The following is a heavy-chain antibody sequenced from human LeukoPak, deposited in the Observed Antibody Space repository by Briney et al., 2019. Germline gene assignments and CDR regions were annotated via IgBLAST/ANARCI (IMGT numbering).Heavy chain of an antibody. CDR1: GFTFSSYA. Sequence: GGSLRLSCAASGFTFSSYAMSWVRQAPGKGLEWVSAISGSGGSTYYADSVKGRFTISRDNSKNTLYLQMNSLRAEDTAVYYCAKHSSLRSSSTGGQHNWFDPWGQGTLVTVSS. V-gene: IGHV3-23*01. CDR3: AKHSSLRSSSTGGQHNWFDP. J-gene: IGHJ5*02. CDR2: ISGSGGST. D-gene: IGHD6-13*01.